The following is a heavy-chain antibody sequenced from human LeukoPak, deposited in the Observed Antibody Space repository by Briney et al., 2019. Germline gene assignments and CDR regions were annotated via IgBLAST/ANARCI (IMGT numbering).Heavy chain of an antibody. CDR2: ISAYNGNT. CDR1: GYTFTGYY. Sequence: GASVKVSCKASGYTFTGYYMHWVRQAPGQGLEWMGWISAYNGNTNYAQKLQGRVTMTTDTSTSTAYMELRSLRSDDTAVYYCSRSPRSTRTYYYVMDVWGQGTTVTVSS. J-gene: IGHJ6*02. D-gene: IGHD2-2*01. CDR3: SRSPRSTRTYYYVMDV. V-gene: IGHV1-18*04.